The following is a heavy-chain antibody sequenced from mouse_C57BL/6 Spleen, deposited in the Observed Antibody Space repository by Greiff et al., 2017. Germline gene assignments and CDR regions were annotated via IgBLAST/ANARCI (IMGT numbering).Heavy chain of an antibody. CDR2: IYPGDGDT. CDR3: ARWDTTVRGTYAMDD. Sequence: QVQLQQSGAELVKPGASVKISCKASGYAFSSYWMNWVKQRPGKGLEWIGQIYPGDGDTNYNGKFKGKATLTADTSSSTAYMQLSSLTSEDSAVYCCARWDTTVRGTYAMDDGGQGTSVTVSS. V-gene: IGHV1-80*01. J-gene: IGHJ4*01. CDR1: GYAFSSYW. D-gene: IGHD1-1*01.